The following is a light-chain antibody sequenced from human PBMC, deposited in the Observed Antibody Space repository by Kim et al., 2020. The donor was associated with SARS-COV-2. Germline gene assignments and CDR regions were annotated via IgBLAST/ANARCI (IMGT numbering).Light chain of an antibody. CDR1: KSIGNR. V-gene: IGKV6-21*02. J-gene: IGKJ4*01. Sequence: AVTPKKQVTISCRASKSIGNRLHWYQPTPDRSPKLLIRYASQSITGVPPRFSGSGSGTEFTLTINSLEAEDAATYYCQQSGAFLTFGGGTKVDIK. CDR2: YAS. CDR3: QQSGAFLT.